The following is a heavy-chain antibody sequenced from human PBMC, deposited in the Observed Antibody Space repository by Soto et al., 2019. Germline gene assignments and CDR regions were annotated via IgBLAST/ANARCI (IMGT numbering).Heavy chain of an antibody. D-gene: IGHD2-2*03. CDR2: LYSDGST. V-gene: IGHV3-53*01. J-gene: IGHJ3*02. CDR1: GFNVSNSY. Sequence: GGSLRLSCAASGFNVSNSYMDWVRQAPGKGLEWVSILYSDGSTYYADSVKGRFTISRDNSKNTLYLQMNSLRAEDSAIYNCARDLMDIYGFDIWGPGPVITVSS. CDR3: ARDLMDIYGFDI.